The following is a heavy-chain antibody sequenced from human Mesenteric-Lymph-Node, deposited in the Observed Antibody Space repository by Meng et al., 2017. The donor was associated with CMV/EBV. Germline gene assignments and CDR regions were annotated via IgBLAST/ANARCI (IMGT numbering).Heavy chain of an antibody. J-gene: IGHJ1*01. D-gene: IGHD6-6*01. CDR3: TKDDPVLHH. CDR2: RRSDGSDK. CDR1: GFSFRTYG. Sequence: LSLSCAASGFSFRTYGLHWARQAPGKGLEWVAFRRSDGSDKFYADSVKGRFTISGDESKNTVYLQMSSLRAEDTGVYYCTKDDPVLHHWGQGTLVTVSS. V-gene: IGHV3-30*02.